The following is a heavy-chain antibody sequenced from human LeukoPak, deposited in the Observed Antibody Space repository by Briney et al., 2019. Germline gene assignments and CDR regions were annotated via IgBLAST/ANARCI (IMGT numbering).Heavy chain of an antibody. CDR1: GFTFSSYS. D-gene: IGHD6-13*01. CDR3: ARDGVAAAATAPFDY. V-gene: IGHV3-21*01. Sequence: GGSLRLSCAASGFTFSSYSMNWVRQAPGKGLEWVSSISSSSSYIYYADSVKGRFTISRDNAKNSLYLQMNSPRAEDTAVYYCARDGVAAAATAPFDYWGQGTLVTVSS. J-gene: IGHJ4*02. CDR2: ISSSSSYI.